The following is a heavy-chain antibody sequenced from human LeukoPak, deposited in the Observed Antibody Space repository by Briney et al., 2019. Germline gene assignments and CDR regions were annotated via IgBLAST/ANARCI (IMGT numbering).Heavy chain of an antibody. V-gene: IGHV3-48*02. Sequence: GGSLRLSCAAFGFTFSSYSMNWVRQAPGKGLEWVSYISSSSSAMYYADSVKGRFTISRDNAKNSLYLQMNSLRDEDTAVYYCAGYCSSVSCRNIDYWGQGTLVTVSS. CDR2: ISSSSSAM. CDR1: GFTFSSYS. CDR3: AGYCSSVSCRNIDY. J-gene: IGHJ4*02. D-gene: IGHD2-2*01.